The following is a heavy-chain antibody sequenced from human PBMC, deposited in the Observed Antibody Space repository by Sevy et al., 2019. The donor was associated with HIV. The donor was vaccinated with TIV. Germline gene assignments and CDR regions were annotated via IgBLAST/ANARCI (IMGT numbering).Heavy chain of an antibody. CDR2: LKSDVYGGTV. J-gene: IGHJ4*02. V-gene: IGHV3-49*04. Sequence: GSLRLSCTASGFTFGDYCMSWVRQAPGKGLEWVAFLKSDVYGGTVDHAASVRGRFVISRDDSKTIAYLQMNDLKTEDIGVYYCTRWKAAQSIFDYWGQGALVTVSS. D-gene: IGHD6-13*01. CDR3: TRWKAAQSIFDY. CDR1: GFTFGDYC.